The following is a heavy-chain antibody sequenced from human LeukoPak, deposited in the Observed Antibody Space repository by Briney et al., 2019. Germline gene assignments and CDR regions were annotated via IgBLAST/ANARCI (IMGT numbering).Heavy chain of an antibody. CDR1: GFTFSSYS. Sequence: GGSLRLSCAASGFTFSSYSMNWVRQAPGKGLEWVSSISSDSTYIYYADSVKGRFTIFRDNVKNSLYLQMNSLRAEDTAVYYCAISYSSGWYGGDYFDYWGQGTLVTVSS. CDR2: ISSDSTYI. CDR3: AISYSSGWYGGDYFDY. D-gene: IGHD6-19*01. J-gene: IGHJ4*02. V-gene: IGHV3-21*06.